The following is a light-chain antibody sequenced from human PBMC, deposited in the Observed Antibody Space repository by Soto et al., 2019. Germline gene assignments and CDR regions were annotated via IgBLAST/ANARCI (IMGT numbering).Light chain of an antibody. V-gene: IGLV1-40*01. CDR1: SSNIGAGYD. Sequence: QSVLTQPHSVSGAPGQRVTISCTWSSSNIGAGYDVHGYQQLPGTAPKVLIYGNSNRPSGVPDRFSGSKSGTSASLAITGLQAEDEADYYCQSYDSSLSGSVFGGGTKLTVL. CDR2: GNS. J-gene: IGLJ2*01. CDR3: QSYDSSLSGSV.